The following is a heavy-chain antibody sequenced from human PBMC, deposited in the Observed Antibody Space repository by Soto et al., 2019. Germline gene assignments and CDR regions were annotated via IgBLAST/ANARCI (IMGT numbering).Heavy chain of an antibody. V-gene: IGHV4-34*01. Sequence: ASETLSLTCAVYGGSFSGYYWSWIRQPPGKGLEWIGEINHSGSTNYNPSLKSRVTISVDTTKNQFSLKLSSVTAADTAVYYCARLRRYYYGMDVWGQGTTVTVSS. D-gene: IGHD4-17*01. CDR3: ARLRRYYYGMDV. CDR2: INHSGST. J-gene: IGHJ6*02. CDR1: GGSFSGYY.